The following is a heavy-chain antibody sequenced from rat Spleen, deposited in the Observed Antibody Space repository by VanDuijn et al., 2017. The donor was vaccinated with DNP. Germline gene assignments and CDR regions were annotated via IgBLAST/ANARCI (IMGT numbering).Heavy chain of an antibody. J-gene: IGHJ2*01. CDR2: ISTNGSRT. V-gene: IGHV5-20*01. Sequence: EVQLVESGGGLVQPGRSLKLSCAASGFTFSNFYMAWVRQAPKKGLEWVATISTNGSRTYYPDSVKGRFTVSRDNAKSSLYLQMNSLKSEDTSTFYCTTDIDYFHYWGQGVMVTVSS. CDR1: GFTFSNFY. CDR3: TTDIDYFHY.